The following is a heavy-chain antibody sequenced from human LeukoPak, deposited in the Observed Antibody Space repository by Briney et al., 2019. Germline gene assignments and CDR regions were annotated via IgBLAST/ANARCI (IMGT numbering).Heavy chain of an antibody. J-gene: IGHJ3*02. CDR3: ARGSRGDGAAFDI. CDR1: GGSISSYY. CDR2: IYYSGST. D-gene: IGHD7-27*01. V-gene: IGHV4-59*01. Sequence: SETLSLTCTDSGGSISSYYWSWIRQPPGKGLEWIGYIYYSGSTNYNPSLKSRVTISVDTSKNQFSLKLRSVTAADTAVYYCARGSRGDGAAFDIWGQGTMVTVSS.